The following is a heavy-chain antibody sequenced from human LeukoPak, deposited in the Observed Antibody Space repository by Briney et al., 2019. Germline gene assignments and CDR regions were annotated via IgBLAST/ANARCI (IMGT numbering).Heavy chain of an antibody. D-gene: IGHD6-25*01. V-gene: IGHV1-2*02. J-gene: IGHJ4*02. CDR3: ARAKGRLFDY. CDR2: IYPKSGDT. Sequence: ASVKVSCKASGYTFTSYYMHWVRQAPGQGLESMGWIYPKSGDTNYAQRFQGRVTMTRDTSITTVYMELSRLRSDDTAVYYCARAKGRLFDYWGQGTLVTVSS. CDR1: GYTFTSYY.